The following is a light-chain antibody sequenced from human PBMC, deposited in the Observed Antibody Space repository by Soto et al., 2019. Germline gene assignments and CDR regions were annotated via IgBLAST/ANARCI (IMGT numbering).Light chain of an antibody. V-gene: IGKV3-15*01. J-gene: IGKJ1*01. CDR3: QQYGSSPPTWT. Sequence: EIGMTQSPATLSVSPGERATLSCRASQSFPTDLAWYQQKPGQPPRLLIYAASTRATGVPARFSGSGSGTEFTLTISSLQSEDFAVYYCQQYGSSPPTWTFGQGTKVDIK. CDR1: QSFPTD. CDR2: AAS.